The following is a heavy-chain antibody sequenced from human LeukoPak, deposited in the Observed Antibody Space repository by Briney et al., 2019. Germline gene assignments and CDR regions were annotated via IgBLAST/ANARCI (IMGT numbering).Heavy chain of an antibody. CDR3: ADVLDWAY. CDR2: ISSSGSTI. Sequence: GGSLRLSCAASGFTFSSYEMNWVRQAPGKGLEWVSYISSSGSTIYYADSVKGRFTISRDNAKKSLYLQMNSLRAEDTALYYCADVLDWAYWGQGTLVTVSS. D-gene: IGHD3/OR15-3a*01. CDR1: GFTFSSYE. J-gene: IGHJ4*02. V-gene: IGHV3-48*03.